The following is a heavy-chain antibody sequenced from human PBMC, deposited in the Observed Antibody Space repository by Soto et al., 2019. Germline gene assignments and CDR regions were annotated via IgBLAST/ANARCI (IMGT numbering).Heavy chain of an antibody. V-gene: IGHV3-74*01. Sequence: PGGSLRLSCAASGFTFSSYWMHWVRQAPGKGLVWVSRINSDGSSTSYADSVKGRFTISRDNAKNTLYLQMNSLRAEDTAVYYCAGEAAMPGANWFDPWGQGTLVTVSS. CDR3: AGEAAMPGANWFDP. CDR2: INSDGSST. D-gene: IGHD2-2*01. CDR1: GFTFSSYW. J-gene: IGHJ5*02.